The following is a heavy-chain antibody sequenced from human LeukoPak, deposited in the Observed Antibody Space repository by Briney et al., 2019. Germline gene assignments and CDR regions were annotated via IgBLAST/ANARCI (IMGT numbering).Heavy chain of an antibody. V-gene: IGHV1-2*06. Sequence: ASVTVSCKASGYTFTGYYMHWVRQAPGQGLEWMGRINPNSGGTNYAQKFQGRVTTTRDTSISTAYMELSRLRSDDTAVYYCADLSYGMDVWGQGTTVTVSS. CDR1: GYTFTGYY. CDR3: ADLSYGMDV. CDR2: INPNSGGT. J-gene: IGHJ6*02. D-gene: IGHD3-16*01.